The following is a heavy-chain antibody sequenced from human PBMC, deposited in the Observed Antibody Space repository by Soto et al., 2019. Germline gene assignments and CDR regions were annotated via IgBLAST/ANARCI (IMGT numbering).Heavy chain of an antibody. CDR1: GGSISSYY. Sequence: SETLSLTCTVSGGSISSYYWSWVRQPPGKGLEWIGYIYYSGSTNYNPSLKSRVTISVDTSKNQFSLKLSSVTAADTAVYYCARRYGVYFDYWGQGTLVTVSS. V-gene: IGHV4-59*08. CDR3: ARRYGVYFDY. D-gene: IGHD4-17*01. CDR2: IYYSGST. J-gene: IGHJ4*02.